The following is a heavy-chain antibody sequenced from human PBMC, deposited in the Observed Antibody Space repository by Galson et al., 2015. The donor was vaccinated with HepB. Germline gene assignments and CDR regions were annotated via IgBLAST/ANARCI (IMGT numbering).Heavy chain of an antibody. J-gene: IGHJ4*02. CDR2: ISGSGGST. V-gene: IGHV3-23*01. CDR1: GFMFSSYV. CDR3: AKGRGSGWDRGPDY. Sequence: SLRLSCAASGFMFSSYVMSWVRQAPGKGLEWVSYISGSGGSTYYADCVKGRFTISRDNSMNTLYLQMNSLRAEDTAVYYCAKGRGSGWDRGPDYWGQGTLVTVSS. D-gene: IGHD6-19*01.